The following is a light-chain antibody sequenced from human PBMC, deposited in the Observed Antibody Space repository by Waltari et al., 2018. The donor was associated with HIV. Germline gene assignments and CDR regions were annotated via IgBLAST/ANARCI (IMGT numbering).Light chain of an antibody. CDR3: CSYGGTSYV. V-gene: IGLV2-11*01. Sequence: QSAMTQHRSVSGSHGQSVIVSCTGTSSDIGAYNFVSWYQQHPGNDPKVLIHDVVERPSGVPDRFSGSNSGNTASLTISGLQAEDEADYYCCSYGGTSYVFGTGTKVTVL. CDR2: DVV. CDR1: SSDIGAYNF. J-gene: IGLJ1*01.